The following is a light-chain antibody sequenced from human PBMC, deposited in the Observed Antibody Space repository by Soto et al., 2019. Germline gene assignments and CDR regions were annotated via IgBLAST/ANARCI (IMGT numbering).Light chain of an antibody. Sequence: IVLTQSPGTLSLFAGERAILSCRASQSVSSSYLAWYQQKPGQAPRLLIYGASNRATGIPDRFSGSGSGTDLTLTISRLEPEDFAVYYCQQSGSSPPTFGQGTKVEIK. J-gene: IGKJ1*01. V-gene: IGKV3-20*01. CDR3: QQSGSSPPT. CDR2: GAS. CDR1: QSVSSSY.